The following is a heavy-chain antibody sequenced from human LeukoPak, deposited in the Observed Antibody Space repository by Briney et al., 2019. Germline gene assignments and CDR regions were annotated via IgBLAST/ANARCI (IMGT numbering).Heavy chain of an antibody. CDR3: AREASSSWYGGANNWFDP. CDR2: ISWNSGSI. Sequence: PGGSLRLSCAVSGFTFNDYAMHWVRQAPGKGLEWVSGISWNSGSIVYADPVKDRFTISRDNAKNSLYLQMSSLRAEDTAVYYCAREASSSWYGGANNWFDPWGQGTLVTVAS. J-gene: IGHJ5*02. V-gene: IGHV3-9*01. CDR1: GFTFNDYA. D-gene: IGHD6-13*01.